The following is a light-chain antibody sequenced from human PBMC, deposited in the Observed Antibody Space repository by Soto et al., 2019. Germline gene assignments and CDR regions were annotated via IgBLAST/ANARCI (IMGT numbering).Light chain of an antibody. V-gene: IGKV3-15*01. J-gene: IGKJ4*01. CDR1: QGLGTN. CDR2: AAS. Sequence: EIVLPQSPGTLSLSPGARATLSCRASQGLGTNLAWYQQKPGQAPRLLIYAASTRATGVPGRFSGSGSGTEFTLTISSLQSEECAVYYCQQSNHWPLTFGEGTKVDIK. CDR3: QQSNHWPLT.